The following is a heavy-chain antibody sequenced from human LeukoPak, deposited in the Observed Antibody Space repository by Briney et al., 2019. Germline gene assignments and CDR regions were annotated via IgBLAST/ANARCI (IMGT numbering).Heavy chain of an antibody. CDR3: AREGSIVDVPAAILYSNWFDP. CDR1: GYTFNIYY. D-gene: IGHD2-2*01. Sequence: ASVKVSCKTSGYTFNIYYVQWVRQAPGQGLEWMGVIHPNDGSTTYAQKFQGRIIMTSDTSTSTIYMELSSLRSEDTAVYYCAREGSIVDVPAAILYSNWFDPWGQGTLVTVSS. CDR2: IHPNDGST. V-gene: IGHV1-46*02. J-gene: IGHJ5*02.